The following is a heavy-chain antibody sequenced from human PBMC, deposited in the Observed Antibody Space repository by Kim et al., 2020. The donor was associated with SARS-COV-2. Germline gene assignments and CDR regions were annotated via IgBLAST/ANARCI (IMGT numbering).Heavy chain of an antibody. CDR3: ARGEGTLRYFDWIRPTYYFDY. J-gene: IGHJ4*02. CDR1: GGSISSYY. CDR2: IYYSGST. D-gene: IGHD3-9*01. V-gene: IGHV4-59*01. Sequence: SETLSLTCTVSGGSISSYYWSWIRQPPGKGLEWIGYIYYSGSTNYNPSLKSRVTISVDTSKNQFSLKLSSVTAADTAVYYCARGEGTLRYFDWIRPTYYFDYWGQGTLVTVSS.